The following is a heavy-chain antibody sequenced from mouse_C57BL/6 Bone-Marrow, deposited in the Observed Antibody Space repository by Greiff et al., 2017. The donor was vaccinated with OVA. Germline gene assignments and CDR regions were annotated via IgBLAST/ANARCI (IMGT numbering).Heavy chain of an antibody. V-gene: IGHV5-4*01. CDR1: GFTFSSYA. CDR2: ISDGGSYT. CDR3: ARDRKFAY. Sequence: EVKVVESGGGLVKPGGSLKLSCAASGFTFSSYAMSWVRQTPEKRLEWVATISDGGSYTYYPDNVKGRFTISRDNAKNNLYLQMSHLKSEDTAMYYCARDRKFAYWGQGTLVTVSA. J-gene: IGHJ3*01.